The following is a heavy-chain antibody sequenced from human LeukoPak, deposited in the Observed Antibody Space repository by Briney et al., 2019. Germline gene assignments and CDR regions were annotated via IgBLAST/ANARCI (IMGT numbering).Heavy chain of an antibody. CDR1: GFTFSSYC. Sequence: PGGSLRLSCAASGFTFSSYCMHWVRQAPGKGLEWVAVIWYDGSNKYYADSVKGRFTISRDNSKNTLYLQMNSLRAEDTAVYYCAKDQYSSSPEIDYWGQGTLVTVSS. CDR3: AKDQYSSSPEIDY. J-gene: IGHJ4*02. D-gene: IGHD6-6*01. V-gene: IGHV3-33*06. CDR2: IWYDGSNK.